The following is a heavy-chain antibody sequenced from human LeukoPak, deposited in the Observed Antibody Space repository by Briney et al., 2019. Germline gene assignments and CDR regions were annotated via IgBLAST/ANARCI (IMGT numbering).Heavy chain of an antibody. V-gene: IGHV3-66*01. J-gene: IGHJ4*02. CDR3: ARVNGVHFDY. CDR1: GFTVSSNY. CDR2: IYGGGTT. D-gene: IGHD2-8*01. Sequence: GGSLRLSCAVSGFTVSSNYMSWVRQAPGKGLEWVSVIYGGGTTYYADSVKGRFSISRDNSKNTLYPQMNSLRAEDTAVYYCARVNGVHFDYWGQGTLVTVSS.